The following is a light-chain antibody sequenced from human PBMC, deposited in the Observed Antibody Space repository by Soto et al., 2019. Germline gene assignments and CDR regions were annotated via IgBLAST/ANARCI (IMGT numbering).Light chain of an antibody. J-gene: IGLJ1*01. CDR1: SSNIGAGND. Sequence: QSVLTQPPSVSGAPGRRVTISCTGSSSNIGAGNDVHWYQHLPGTAPKLLIYGNGNRPSGVPDRVSGSKSGTSASLAITGLQAEDEADYYCQSYDSSMSGSEVFATGPKVTV. CDR2: GNG. V-gene: IGLV1-40*01. CDR3: QSYDSSMSGSEV.